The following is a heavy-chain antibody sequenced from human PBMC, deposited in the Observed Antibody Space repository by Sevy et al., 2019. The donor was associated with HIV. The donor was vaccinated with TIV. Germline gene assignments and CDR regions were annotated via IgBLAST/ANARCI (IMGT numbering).Heavy chain of an antibody. J-gene: IGHJ4*02. V-gene: IGHV3-48*02. D-gene: IGHD3-22*01. Sequence: GGSLRLSCATSAFTFSTYYMNWVRQAPGKGLEWVSSISSGGDTISYAEPVRGRFTISRDNAKSSLYLQMNSLRYEDTAVYYCARGTGLLVRGAYYFDYWGQGSLVTVSS. CDR1: AFTFSTYY. CDR2: ISSGGDTI. CDR3: ARGTGLLVRGAYYFDY.